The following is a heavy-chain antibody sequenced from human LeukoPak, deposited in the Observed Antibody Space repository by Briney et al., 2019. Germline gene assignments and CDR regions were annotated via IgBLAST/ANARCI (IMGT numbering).Heavy chain of an antibody. Sequence: SETLSLTCTVSGGSISSYYWSWIRQPPGKGLEWIGYIYYSGSANYNPSLKSRVTISVDTSKNQFSLKLSSVTAADTAVYYCARGDNYWFDPWGQGTLVTVSS. CDR2: IYYSGSA. J-gene: IGHJ5*02. CDR3: ARGDNYWFDP. D-gene: IGHD1-20*01. V-gene: IGHV4-59*01. CDR1: GGSISSYY.